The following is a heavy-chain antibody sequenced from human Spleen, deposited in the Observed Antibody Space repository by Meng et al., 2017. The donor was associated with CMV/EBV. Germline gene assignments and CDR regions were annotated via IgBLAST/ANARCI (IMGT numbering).Heavy chain of an antibody. CDR1: GGSFSGYY. V-gene: IGHV4-34*01. CDR3: ARFITMIVVVITHRVANWFDP. J-gene: IGHJ5*02. Sequence: SQTLSLTCAVYGGSFSGYYWRWIRQPPGKGLEWIGEINHSGSTNYNPSLKSRVTISVDTSKNQFSLKLSSVTTADTAVYYCARFITMIVVVITHRVANWFDPWGQGTLVTVSS. CDR2: INHSGST. D-gene: IGHD3-22*01.